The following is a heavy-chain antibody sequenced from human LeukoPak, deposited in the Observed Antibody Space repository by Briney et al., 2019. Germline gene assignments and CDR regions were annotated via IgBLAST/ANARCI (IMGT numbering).Heavy chain of an antibody. V-gene: IGHV4-59*08. Sequence: SETLSVTCTVSGASISKYYWTWIRQSPGKGLEWMGYVYYKGRSNYNPSLKSRVTISLDTSKNQFSLKLTSVTAADTAVYYCASSHPKIICFDWGQGTLVTVSS. D-gene: IGHD2-21*01. CDR3: ASSHPKIICFD. J-gene: IGHJ4*02. CDR1: GASISKYY. CDR2: VYYKGRS.